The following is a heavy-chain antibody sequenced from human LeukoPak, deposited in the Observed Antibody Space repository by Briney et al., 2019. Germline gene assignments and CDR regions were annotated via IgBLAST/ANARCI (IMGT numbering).Heavy chain of an antibody. D-gene: IGHD6-19*01. Sequence: ASVKVSCKASGYTFTSYYMHWVRQAPGQGLEWMGIINPSGGSTGYAQKFQGRVTMTTDTSTSTAYMELRSLRSDDTAVYYCARDIGYSSGWYVRDYWGQGTLVTVSS. CDR1: GYTFTSYY. J-gene: IGHJ4*02. V-gene: IGHV1-46*01. CDR2: INPSGGST. CDR3: ARDIGYSSGWYVRDY.